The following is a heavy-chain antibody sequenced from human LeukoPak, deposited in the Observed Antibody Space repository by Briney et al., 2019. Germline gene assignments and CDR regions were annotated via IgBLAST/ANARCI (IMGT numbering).Heavy chain of an antibody. D-gene: IGHD3-3*01. J-gene: IGHJ5*02. V-gene: IGHV4-30-2*05. CDR2: IYHSGST. CDR1: GGSISSGGYS. CDR3: ARSHITIFGGSNWFDP. Sequence: SETLSLTCAVSGGSISSGGYSWSWIRQPPGKGLEWIGYIYHSGSTYYNPSLKSRVTISVDTSKNQFSLKLSSVTAADTAVYYCARSHITIFGGSNWFDPWGQGTLVTVSS.